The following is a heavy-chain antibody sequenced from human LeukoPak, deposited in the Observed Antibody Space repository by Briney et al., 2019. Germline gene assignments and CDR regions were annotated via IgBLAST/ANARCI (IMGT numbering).Heavy chain of an antibody. Sequence: GGSLRLSCAASGFTFSSYDMHWVRQATGKGLEWVSAIGTAGDTYYPGSVKGRFTISRENAKNSLYLQMNSLRAEDTAVYYCASSLGSRSDNAWDAFDIWGQGTVVTVSS. CDR2: IGTAGDT. CDR3: ASSLGSRSDNAWDAFDI. V-gene: IGHV3-13*01. J-gene: IGHJ3*02. D-gene: IGHD2-15*01. CDR1: GFTFSSYD.